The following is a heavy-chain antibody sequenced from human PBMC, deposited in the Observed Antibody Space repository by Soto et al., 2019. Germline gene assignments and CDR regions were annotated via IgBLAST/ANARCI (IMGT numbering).Heavy chain of an antibody. CDR1: GFKFIDYY. D-gene: IGHD2-21*01. J-gene: IGHJ6*02. Sequence: EVQLVQSGAEVKKPGATVKISCKVSGFKFIDYYLYWVQQAPGKALEWMGRVDPEDGETVYSEKFQGRLTITADTARDIAHMELRGLRSEDTAVYFFATTTAVIVAQGPMDVWGQGTTVIVSS. CDR2: VDPEDGET. V-gene: IGHV1-69-2*01. CDR3: ATTTAVIVAQGPMDV.